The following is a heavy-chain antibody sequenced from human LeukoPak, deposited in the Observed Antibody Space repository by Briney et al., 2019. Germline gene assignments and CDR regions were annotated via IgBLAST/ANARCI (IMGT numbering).Heavy chain of an antibody. J-gene: IGHJ6*03. Sequence: GDSLKISCKGSGYSFSNYWIGWVRQMPGKGLEWMGIIYPGDSDTRYSPSFQGQVTISADKSISTAYLQWSSLKASDTAMYYCARLAAAGDYYYYYYMDVWGKGTTVTVSS. CDR2: IYPGDSDT. D-gene: IGHD6-13*01. V-gene: IGHV5-51*01. CDR1: GYSFSNYW. CDR3: ARLAAAGDYYYYYYMDV.